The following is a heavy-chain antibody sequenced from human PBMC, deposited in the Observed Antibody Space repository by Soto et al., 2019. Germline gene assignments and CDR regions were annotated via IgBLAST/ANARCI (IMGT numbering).Heavy chain of an antibody. CDR2: ISWNSGSI. D-gene: IGHD1-26*01. Sequence: PGGSLRLSCAASGFTFDDYAMHWVRQAPGKGLEWVSGISWNSGSIGYADSVKGRFTISRDNAKNSLYLQMNSLRAEDTALYYCAKGGPLHLSLSPKEKYYYYMDVWGKGTTVTVSS. J-gene: IGHJ6*03. V-gene: IGHV3-9*01. CDR3: AKGGPLHLSLSPKEKYYYYMDV. CDR1: GFTFDDYA.